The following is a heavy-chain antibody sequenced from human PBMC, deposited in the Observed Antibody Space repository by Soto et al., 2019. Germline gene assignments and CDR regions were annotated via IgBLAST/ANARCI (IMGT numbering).Heavy chain of an antibody. CDR2: IYYTGST. Sequence: PSETLSLTCSVSGASIMSGGYCFIWLRQSPWKGLEWIGHIYYTGSTFYSPSLKSRLTISLDTSKNQFSLDLRSVTAADTAMYYCARIEMASIKWGRGTLVTVSS. CDR3: ARIEMASIK. V-gene: IGHV4-31*03. J-gene: IGHJ4*02. CDR1: GASIMSGGYC.